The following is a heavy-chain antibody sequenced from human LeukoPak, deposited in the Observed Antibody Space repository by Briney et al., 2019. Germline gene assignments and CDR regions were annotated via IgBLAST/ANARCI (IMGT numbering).Heavy chain of an antibody. V-gene: IGHV3-23*01. J-gene: IGHJ6*02. CDR2: ISGSGGST. Sequence: GGSLRLSCAASGFTFSSYAMSWVRQAPGKGLEWVSAISGSGGSTYYADSVKGRFTISRDNSKNSLYLQMNSLRTEDTALYYCAKADYYYYYGMDVWGQGTTVTVSS. CDR3: AKADYYYYYGMDV. CDR1: GFTFSSYA.